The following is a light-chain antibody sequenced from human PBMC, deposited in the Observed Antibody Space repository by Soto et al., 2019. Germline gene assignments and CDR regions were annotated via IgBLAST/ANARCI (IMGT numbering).Light chain of an antibody. CDR1: QSLVYSDGNTY. Sequence: DVVLTQSPLSLPVTLGQPASISCRSSQSLVYSDGNTYLNWFQQRPGQSPRHLIYKLSNRDSGVPDRFSGSGSGTDFTLKISRVEAEDVGVYYCMQGTHWPPTFGQGTKLEIK. J-gene: IGKJ2*01. CDR3: MQGTHWPPT. CDR2: KLS. V-gene: IGKV2-30*01.